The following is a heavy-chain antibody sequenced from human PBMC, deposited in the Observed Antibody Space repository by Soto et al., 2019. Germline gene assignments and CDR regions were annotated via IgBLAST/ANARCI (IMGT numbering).Heavy chain of an antibody. Sequence: TLCLTCSFSGVSIRRVCYYFLCIQQHPGKGLEWIGYIYYSGSTYYNPSLKSRVTISVDTSKNQFSLKLSSVTAADTAVYYCALRLGDPGRLYFDYWGQGTLVTVSS. D-gene: IGHD3-16*01. CDR3: ALRLGDPGRLYFDY. V-gene: IGHV4-31*03. CDR2: IYYSGST. J-gene: IGHJ4*02. CDR1: GVSIRRVCYY.